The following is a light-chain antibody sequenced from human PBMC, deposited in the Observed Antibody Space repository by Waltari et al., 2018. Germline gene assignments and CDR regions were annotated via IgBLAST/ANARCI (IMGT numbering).Light chain of an antibody. CDR1: RTNAGSNS. CDR2: KND. Sequence: QSVLTQPPSVSGTPGQRVPISCSGSRTNAGSNSVDWHQQFPGTAPKLLIYKNDRRPSGVPDRFSGSKSGTSASLAISGLRSDDEADYYCSTWDDSLRAYVFGTGTKVTVL. CDR3: STWDDSLRAYV. J-gene: IGLJ1*01. V-gene: IGLV1-47*01.